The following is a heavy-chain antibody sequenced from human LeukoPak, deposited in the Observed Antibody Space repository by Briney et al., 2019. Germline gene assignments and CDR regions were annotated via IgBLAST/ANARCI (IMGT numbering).Heavy chain of an antibody. V-gene: IGHV4-59*12. Sequence: PSETLSLTCTVSGGSISSYYWSWIRQPPGKGLEWIGEIYHSGSTNYNPSLKSRVTISVDKSKNQFSLKLSSVTAADTAVYYCARSTMVRGGPDYWGQGTLVTVSS. CDR1: GGSISSYY. D-gene: IGHD3-10*01. J-gene: IGHJ4*02. CDR2: IYHSGST. CDR3: ARSTMVRGGPDY.